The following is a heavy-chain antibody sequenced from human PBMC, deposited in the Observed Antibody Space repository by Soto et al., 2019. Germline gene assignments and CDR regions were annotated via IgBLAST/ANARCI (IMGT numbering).Heavy chain of an antibody. V-gene: IGHV4-59*08. Sequence: SETLSLTCTVSGGSISSYYWSWIRQSPGKGLEWIGYIHYSGSTNYNPSLKSRVTISVDTSKNQFSLKLSSVTAADTAVYYCARSPRYFDWISPFDYWGQGTLVTVSS. CDR3: ARSPRYFDWISPFDY. CDR2: IHYSGST. D-gene: IGHD3-9*01. J-gene: IGHJ4*02. CDR1: GGSISSYY.